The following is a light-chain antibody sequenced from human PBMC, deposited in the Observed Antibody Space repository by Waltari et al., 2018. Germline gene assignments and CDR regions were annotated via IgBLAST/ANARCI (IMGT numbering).Light chain of an antibody. V-gene: IGLV1-47*01. CDR1: GSNLDTNH. CDR3: AAWDDSLSSLV. Sequence: QSVLPQPPSTSGTPGQRVTISCSGSGSNLDTNHVFWYQYLPGTTQKLLIYRNNQRPSGVPDRFSASKSGTSASLAISGLQSVDEADYYCAAWDDSLSSLVFGGGTKLTVL. CDR2: RNN. J-gene: IGLJ2*01.